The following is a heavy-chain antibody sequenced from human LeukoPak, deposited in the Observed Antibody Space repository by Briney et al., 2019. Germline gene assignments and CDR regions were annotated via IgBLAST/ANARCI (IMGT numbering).Heavy chain of an antibody. J-gene: IGHJ5*02. V-gene: IGHV3-43*02. D-gene: IGHD2-2*01. CDR2: ISANGGST. Sequence: PGETLRLSCAASGFTFDDYAMHWVRQAPGKGLEWVSLISANGGSTYYADSVKGRFTISRDNSKNSLYLQMNSLRTEDTALYYCAKDKGCPSTRCQNNWFDPWGQGTLVTVSS. CDR1: GFTFDDYA. CDR3: AKDKGCPSTRCQNNWFDP.